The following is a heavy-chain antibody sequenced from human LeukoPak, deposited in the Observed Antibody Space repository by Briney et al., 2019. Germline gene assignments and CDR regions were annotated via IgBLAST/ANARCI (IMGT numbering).Heavy chain of an antibody. CDR2: ISSSSSTI. D-gene: IGHD3-22*01. CDR3: ARDRWGYYDSSGTGGD. CDR1: GFTFSSYS. Sequence: TGGSLRLSCAASGFTFSSYSMTWVRQAPGKGLEWVSYISSSSSTIYYADSVKGRFTISRDNAKNSLYLQMNSLRAEDTAVYYCARDRWGYYDSSGTGGDWGQGTLVTVSS. J-gene: IGHJ4*02. V-gene: IGHV3-48*01.